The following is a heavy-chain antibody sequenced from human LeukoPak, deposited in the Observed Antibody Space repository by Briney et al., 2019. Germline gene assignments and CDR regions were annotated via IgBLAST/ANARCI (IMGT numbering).Heavy chain of an antibody. J-gene: IGHJ4*02. V-gene: IGHV1-2*02. CDR2: INPNRGGT. CDR1: GYTFTGYY. Sequence: GASVKVSCKASGYTFTGYYMHWVRQAPGQGLEWMGWINPNRGGTNYAQKFQGRVTMTRDTSISTAYMELSRLRSDDTAVYYCARDRGNSVVPAAIRWYRGGPFDYWGQGTLVTVSS. D-gene: IGHD2-2*01. CDR3: ARDRGNSVVPAAIRWYRGGPFDY.